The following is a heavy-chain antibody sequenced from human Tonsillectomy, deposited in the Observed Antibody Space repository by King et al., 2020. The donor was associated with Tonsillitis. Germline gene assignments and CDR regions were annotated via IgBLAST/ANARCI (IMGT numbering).Heavy chain of an antibody. CDR1: GFTFDDYA. CDR3: AKEKFDY. J-gene: IGHJ4*02. CDR2: ISWNSGSI. Sequence: EVQLVESGGGLVQPGRSLRLSCAASGFTFDDYAMHWVRQAPGKGLEWVSGISWNSGSIGYADSVKGRFTISRDNAKNSLYLQMNSLRAEDTALYYCAKEKFDYWGQGTVVTVSS. V-gene: IGHV3-9*01.